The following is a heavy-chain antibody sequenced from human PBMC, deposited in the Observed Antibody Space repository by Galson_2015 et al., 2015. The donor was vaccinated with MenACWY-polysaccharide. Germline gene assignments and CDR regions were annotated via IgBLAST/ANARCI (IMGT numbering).Heavy chain of an antibody. CDR3: TSGAPAFDI. V-gene: IGHV3-15*01. Sequence: SLRLSCAGSGFTFSNAWLSWVRQAPGKGLEWIDRIKSRAAGGTIDYAAPVKGRFTISRDDSKNALYLQMNSLTFEDTAVYYCTSGAPAFDIWGQGTMVTVSS. CDR1: GFTFSNAW. CDR2: IKSRAAGGTI. J-gene: IGHJ3*02.